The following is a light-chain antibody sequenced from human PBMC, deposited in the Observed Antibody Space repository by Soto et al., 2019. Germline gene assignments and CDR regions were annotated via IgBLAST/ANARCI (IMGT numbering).Light chain of an antibody. V-gene: IGKV1-5*03. Sequence: DIQMTQSPSTLSASVGDRVTITCRASQSISSWLAWYQQKPGKAPKLLIYKACSLESGVTSRFSGSGSGTAFPLAISSLQPDDFATYYCQQYNSLWTFGQGTKVEIK. CDR1: QSISSW. CDR2: KAC. CDR3: QQYNSLWT. J-gene: IGKJ1*01.